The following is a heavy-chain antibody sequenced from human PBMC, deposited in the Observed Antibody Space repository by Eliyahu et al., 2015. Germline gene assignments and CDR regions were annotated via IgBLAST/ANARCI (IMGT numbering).Heavy chain of an antibody. CDR3: ARRGHSGYDYYYGMDV. J-gene: IGHJ6*02. V-gene: IGHV4-4*02. Sequence: QVQLQESGPGLVRPSGTLSLTCAVSGASISSTNWWSWVRQPPGRGLEWIGEIHHSGSTNYNPSLKSRVTTSVDKSNNEFSLKLTSVTAADTAVYYCARRGHSGYDYYYGMDVWGQGTTVTVSS. CDR2: IHHSGST. D-gene: IGHD5-12*01. CDR1: GASISSTNW.